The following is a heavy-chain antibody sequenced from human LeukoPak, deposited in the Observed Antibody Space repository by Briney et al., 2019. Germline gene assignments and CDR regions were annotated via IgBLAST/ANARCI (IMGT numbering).Heavy chain of an antibody. Sequence: ASVKVSCKASGYTFTSYAMHWVRQAPGQRLEWMGWINAGNGNTKYSQKFQGRVTITRDTSASTAYMELSSLRSEDTAVYYCASQRMLAAAGANRYFQHWGQGTLVTVSS. CDR2: INAGNGNT. J-gene: IGHJ1*01. V-gene: IGHV1-3*01. D-gene: IGHD6-13*01. CDR3: ASQRMLAAAGANRYFQH. CDR1: GYTFTSYA.